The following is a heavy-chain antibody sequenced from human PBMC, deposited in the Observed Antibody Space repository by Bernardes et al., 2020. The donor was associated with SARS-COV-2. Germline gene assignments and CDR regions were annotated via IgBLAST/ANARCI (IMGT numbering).Heavy chain of an antibody. Sequence: SETLSLTCTVSGSSINSGSYYWNWVRQHPGKGLEWIGNIYYSGDAYYNPSLKSRVTISMDTSKNQFSLKLNSVTAADTAVYYCAASGDPGYWGQGTLVTVSS. CDR2: IYYSGDA. J-gene: IGHJ4*02. CDR3: AASGDPGY. CDR1: GSSINSGSYY. V-gene: IGHV4-31*03. D-gene: IGHD4-17*01.